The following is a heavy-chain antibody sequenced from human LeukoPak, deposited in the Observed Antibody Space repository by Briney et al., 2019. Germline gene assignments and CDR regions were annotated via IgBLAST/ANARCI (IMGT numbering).Heavy chain of an antibody. V-gene: IGHV1-2*02. J-gene: IGHJ4*02. CDR2: INPNSGGT. Sequence: ASVKVSCKASGYTFTSYDINWVRQATGQGLEWMGWINPNSGGTNYAQKFQGRVTMTRDTSISTAYMELSRLRSDGTAVYYCARLSRGIMITFGGSFFDYWGQGTLVTVSS. CDR1: GYTFTSYD. D-gene: IGHD3-16*01. CDR3: ARLSRGIMITFGGSFFDY.